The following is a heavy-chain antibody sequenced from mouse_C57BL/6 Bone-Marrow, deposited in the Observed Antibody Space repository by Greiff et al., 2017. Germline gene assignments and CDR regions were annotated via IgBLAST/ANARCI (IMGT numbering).Heavy chain of an antibody. CDR3: AKHIYYYGSSYGYAMDY. J-gene: IGHJ4*01. CDR1: GFSLTSYG. Sequence: QVQLQQSGPGLVAPSQSLSITCTVSGFSLTSYGVDWVRQPPGTGLEWLGVIWGGGSTNYNSALMSRPSISKDNSKSQVFLKMNSLQTDDTAMYYCAKHIYYYGSSYGYAMDYWGQGTSVTVSS. V-gene: IGHV2-9*01. D-gene: IGHD1-1*01. CDR2: IWGGGST.